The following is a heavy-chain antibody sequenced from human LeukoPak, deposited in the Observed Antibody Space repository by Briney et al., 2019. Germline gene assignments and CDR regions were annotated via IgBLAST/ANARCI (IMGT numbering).Heavy chain of an antibody. CDR2: ISSSSSYI. CDR1: GFTFSSYS. Sequence: GGSLRPSCAASGFTFSSYSMNWVRQAPGKGLEWVSSISSSSSYIYYADSVKGRFTISRDNAKNSLYLQMNSLRAEDTAVYYCARDCRQLVLYYYYYGMDVWGQGTTVTVSS. V-gene: IGHV3-21*01. D-gene: IGHD6-13*01. J-gene: IGHJ6*02. CDR3: ARDCRQLVLYYYYYGMDV.